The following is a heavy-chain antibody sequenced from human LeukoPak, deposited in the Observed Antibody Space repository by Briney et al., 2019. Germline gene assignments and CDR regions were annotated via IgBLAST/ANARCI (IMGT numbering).Heavy chain of an antibody. V-gene: IGHV3-30-3*01. D-gene: IGHD5-12*01. CDR1: GFSLRGYA. J-gene: IGHJ4*02. Sequence: GGSLRLSCVASGFSLRGYAMHWVRQAPGKGGLEWVTMISYDGRDQYYADSVKGRFTISRDDSKNTLFLQMNGLRTEDTAMYYCTRRGGGYEFDYWGQGTLATVSS. CDR3: TRRGGGYEFDY. CDR2: ISYDGRDQ.